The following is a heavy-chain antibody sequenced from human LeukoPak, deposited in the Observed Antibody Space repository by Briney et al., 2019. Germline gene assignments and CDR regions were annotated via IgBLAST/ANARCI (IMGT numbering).Heavy chain of an antibody. CDR2: IYYSGST. Sequence: SETLSLTCTVSGGSISCYYWSWIRQPPGKGLEWIGYIYYSGSTNYNPSLKSRVTISVDTSKNQFSLKLSSVTAADTAVYYCARGVPGYSSGWYGTDYYYYMDVWGKGTTVTVSS. CDR1: GGSISCYY. J-gene: IGHJ6*03. CDR3: ARGVPGYSSGWYGTDYYYYMDV. V-gene: IGHV4-59*01. D-gene: IGHD6-19*01.